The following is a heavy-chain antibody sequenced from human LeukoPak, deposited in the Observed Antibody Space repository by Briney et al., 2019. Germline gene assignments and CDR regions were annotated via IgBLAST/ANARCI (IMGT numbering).Heavy chain of an antibody. CDR2: IGYDGSNK. V-gene: IGHV3-30*02. D-gene: IGHD4-17*01. CDR3: AKRGGTTVTTSNFHMDV. Sequence: GGSLRLSCAASGFTLSSYGVHWVRQAPGKGLEWVAFIGYDGSNKYTADSARGRFTLSRDNSKDTLYLQMNSLRAEDTAVYYCAKRGGTTVTTSNFHMDVWGKGTTVTVSS. CDR1: GFTLSSYG. J-gene: IGHJ6*03.